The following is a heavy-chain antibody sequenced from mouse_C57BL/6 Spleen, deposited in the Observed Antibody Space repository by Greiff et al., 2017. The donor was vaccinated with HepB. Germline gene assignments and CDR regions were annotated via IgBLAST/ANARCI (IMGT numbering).Heavy chain of an antibody. Sequence: EVQVVESGGGLVKPGGSLKLSCAASGFTFSSYTMSWVRQTPEKRLEWVATISGGGGNTYYPDSVKGRFTISRDNAKNTLYLQMSSLRSEDTALYYCASPYDYGSSSHWYVDVWGTGTTVTVSS. V-gene: IGHV5-9*01. CDR2: ISGGGGNT. CDR1: GFTFSSYT. CDR3: ASPYDYGSSSHWYVDV. D-gene: IGHD1-1*01. J-gene: IGHJ1*03.